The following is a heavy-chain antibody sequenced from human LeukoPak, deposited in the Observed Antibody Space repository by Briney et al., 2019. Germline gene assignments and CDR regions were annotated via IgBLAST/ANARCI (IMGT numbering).Heavy chain of an antibody. D-gene: IGHD2/OR15-2a*01. CDR3: TTFYHEYSPY. V-gene: IGHV3-15*01. CDR2: IKSNADGGTP. Sequence: GGSLRLSCAASGFSFTDAWMTWVRQAPGKGLEWVGRIKSNADGGTPDYAAPARGRFTISRDDSKNTLYLQMNSLKTEDTAVYYCTTFYHEYSPYWGRGTLVTVSS. CDR1: GFSFTDAW. J-gene: IGHJ4*02.